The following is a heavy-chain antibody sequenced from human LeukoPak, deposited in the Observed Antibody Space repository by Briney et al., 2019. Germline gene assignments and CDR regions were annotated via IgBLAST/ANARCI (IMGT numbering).Heavy chain of an antibody. J-gene: IGHJ4*02. CDR1: GGSFSGYY. CDR3: ARGYCSSTICYRVRYYFDY. Sequence: SETLSLTCAVYGGSFSGYYWSWIRQPPGKGLEWIGEINHSGSTNYNPSLKSRVTISVDTSKNQFSLKLSSVTAADTAVYYCARGYCSSTICYRVRYYFDYWGQGTLVTVSS. V-gene: IGHV4-34*01. CDR2: INHSGST. D-gene: IGHD2-2*01.